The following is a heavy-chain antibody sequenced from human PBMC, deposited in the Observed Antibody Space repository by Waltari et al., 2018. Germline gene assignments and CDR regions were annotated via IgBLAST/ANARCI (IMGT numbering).Heavy chain of an antibody. D-gene: IGHD2-15*01. CDR1: GFTFRNAW. V-gene: IGHV3-15*01. J-gene: IGHJ4*02. CDR2: IKSKANGGTI. CDR3: ATGLYFDF. Sequence: EVQLVESGGGLVKPGESLRLSCEGSGFTFRNAWMNWVRQAPGKGLEWFGRIKSKANGGTIDYTAPVNGRFTISRDDSKNTVYLQMNSLKTEDTAVYYCATGLYFDFWGQGTLVTVSS.